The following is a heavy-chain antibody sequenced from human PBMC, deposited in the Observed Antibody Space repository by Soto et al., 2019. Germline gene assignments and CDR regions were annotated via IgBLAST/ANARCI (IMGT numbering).Heavy chain of an antibody. D-gene: IGHD4-17*01. CDR3: ARDPMNDYGDYVSGLQGWFDP. V-gene: IGHV1-18*04. Sequence: QVQLVQSGAEVKKPGASVKVSCKASGYTFTSYGISWVRQAPGQGLEWMGWISAYNGNTNYAQKLQGRVTMTTDTSTSTAYMELRSLRSDDTAVYYCARDPMNDYGDYVSGLQGWFDPWGQGTLVTVSS. CDR1: GYTFTSYG. J-gene: IGHJ5*02. CDR2: ISAYNGNT.